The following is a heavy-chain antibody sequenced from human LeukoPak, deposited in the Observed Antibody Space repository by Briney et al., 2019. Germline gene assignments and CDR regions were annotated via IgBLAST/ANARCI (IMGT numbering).Heavy chain of an antibody. J-gene: IGHJ4*02. CDR2: ISSSGSTI. D-gene: IGHD4-23*01. V-gene: IGHV3-48*03. CDR1: GFIFNNYA. CDR3: ARDGVHYGGKKGFDY. Sequence: GGSLRLSCAASGFIFNNYAIHWVRQAPGKGLEWVSYISSSGSTIYYADSVKGRFTISRDNAKNSLYLQTNSLRAEDTAVYYCARDGVHYGGKKGFDYWGQGTLVTVSS.